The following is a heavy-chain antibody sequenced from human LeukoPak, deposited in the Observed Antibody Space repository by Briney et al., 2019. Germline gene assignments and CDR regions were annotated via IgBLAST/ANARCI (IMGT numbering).Heavy chain of an antibody. D-gene: IGHD1-26*01. CDR1: GGSISSSSSYY. CDR2: IYYTGSA. Sequence: SETLSLTCTVSGGSISSSSSYYWGWIRQPPGKGLEWIGNIYYTGSAYYSPSLKSRVTISVDTSRNQFSLRLSSVTAADTAVYYCANRGRVGTPSYGMDVWGQGTTVTVSS. CDR3: ANRGRVGTPSYGMDV. V-gene: IGHV4-39*01. J-gene: IGHJ6*02.